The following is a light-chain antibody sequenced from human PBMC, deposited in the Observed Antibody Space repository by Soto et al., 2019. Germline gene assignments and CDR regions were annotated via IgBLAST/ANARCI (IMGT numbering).Light chain of an antibody. J-gene: IGKJ2*01. CDR3: QQYNNWPPRYT. V-gene: IGKV3-15*01. CDR1: QSVSSN. Sequence: EIVMTQSPATLSVSPGDRATLSCRASQSVSSNLAWYQQKPGPAPRLLIYGASTRATGIPARFSGSGSGKEFTLTISSMQSEDFAVYNCQQYNNWPPRYTFGQGTKLEIK. CDR2: GAS.